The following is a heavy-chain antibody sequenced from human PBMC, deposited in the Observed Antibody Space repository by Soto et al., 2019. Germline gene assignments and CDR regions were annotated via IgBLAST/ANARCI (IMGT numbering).Heavy chain of an antibody. Sequence: PGGSLRLSCAASGFTFSSYWMSWVRQAPGKGLEWVANIKQDGSEKYYVDSVKGRFTISRDNAKNSLYLQMNSLRAEDTAVYYCARDASDIVVVVAAADDAFDIWGQGTMVTVSS. V-gene: IGHV3-7*01. D-gene: IGHD2-15*01. CDR1: GFTFSSYW. CDR2: IKQDGSEK. CDR3: ARDASDIVVVVAAADDAFDI. J-gene: IGHJ3*02.